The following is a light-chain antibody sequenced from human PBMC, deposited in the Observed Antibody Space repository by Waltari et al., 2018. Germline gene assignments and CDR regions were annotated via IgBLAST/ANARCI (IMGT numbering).Light chain of an antibody. CDR2: AAS. V-gene: IGKV1-16*02. Sequence: DIQMTQSPSSLSASVGDRVTITCRASQGISNYLAWFQQKPGKAPKSLLYAASSLQSGVPSKFSGSGSGTDFTLTIAGLEPEDSGTYFCQQDYISPWTFGQGTTVEV. CDR3: QQDYISPWT. CDR1: QGISNY. J-gene: IGKJ1*01.